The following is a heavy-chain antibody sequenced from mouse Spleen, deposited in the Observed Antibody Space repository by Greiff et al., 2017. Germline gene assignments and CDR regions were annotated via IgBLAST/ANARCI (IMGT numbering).Heavy chain of an antibody. CDR2: IDPSDSET. V-gene: IGHV1S126*01. D-gene: IGHD2-4*01. J-gene: IGHJ4*01. CDR3: ARGGYYDYLYAMDY. Sequence: VQLQESGPQLVRPGASVKISCKASGYSFTSYWMHWVKQRPGQGLEWIGMIDPSDSETRLNQKFKDKATLTVDKSSSTAYMQLSSPTSEDSAVYYCARGGYYDYLYAMDYWGQGTSVTVSS. CDR1: GYSFTSYW.